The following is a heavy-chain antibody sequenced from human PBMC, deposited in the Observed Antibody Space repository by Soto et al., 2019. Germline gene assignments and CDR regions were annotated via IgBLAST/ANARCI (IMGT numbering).Heavy chain of an antibody. J-gene: IGHJ6*02. CDR3: ARDVTTRTSTYYYAMDV. D-gene: IGHD4-4*01. CDR2: LYYRGNT. CDR1: GGSINSGGYY. Sequence: LTCTVSGGSINSGGYYWNWIRQHPGKGLEWLGYLYYRGNTYYNPSLKSRITISGDTSKNQFSLKLSSVTAADTAVYYCARDVTTRTSTYYYAMDVWGQGTTVTVSS. V-gene: IGHV4-31*03.